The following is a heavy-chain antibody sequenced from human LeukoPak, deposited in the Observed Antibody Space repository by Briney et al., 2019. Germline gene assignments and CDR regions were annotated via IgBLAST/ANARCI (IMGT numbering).Heavy chain of an antibody. J-gene: IGHJ4*02. Sequence: PSETLSLTCTVSGGSISSYYWSWIRQPPGKGLEWIGYIYYSGSTNYNPSLKSRVTISVDTSKNQFSLKLSSVTAADTAVYYCARHDRGYSSSWPLDYWGQGTLVTVSS. CDR3: ARHDRGYSSSWPLDY. D-gene: IGHD6-13*01. V-gene: IGHV4-59*08. CDR1: GGSISSYY. CDR2: IYYSGST.